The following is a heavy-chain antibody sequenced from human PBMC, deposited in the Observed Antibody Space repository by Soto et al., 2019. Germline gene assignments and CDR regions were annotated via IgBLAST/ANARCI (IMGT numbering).Heavy chain of an antibody. CDR2: IKSDGSST. CDR3: TRGSHSTSGAVKGLNY. J-gene: IGHJ4*02. CDR1: GFTFSSYW. V-gene: IGHV3-74*01. D-gene: IGHD6-6*01. Sequence: GGSLRLSCAASGFTFSSYWMHWVRQAPGKGQVWVSRIKSDGSSTSYADSVKGRFTISRDNAKNTLYLQMNSLRAEDTAVYYCTRGSHSTSGAVKGLNYWGQGTQVTVSS.